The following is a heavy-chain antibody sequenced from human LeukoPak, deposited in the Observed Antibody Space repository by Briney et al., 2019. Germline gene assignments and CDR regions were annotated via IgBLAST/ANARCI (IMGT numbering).Heavy chain of an antibody. CDR3: ARGPDAAAPDY. J-gene: IGHJ4*02. V-gene: IGHV3-21*01. D-gene: IGHD6-25*01. CDR2: ISSSSSYI. Sequence: GGSLRLSCAASGFTFSSYSTNWVRQAPGKGLEWVSSISSSSSYIYYADSVKGRFTISRDNAKNSLYLQMNSLRAEDTAVYYCARGPDAAAPDYWGQGTLVTVSS. CDR1: GFTFSSYS.